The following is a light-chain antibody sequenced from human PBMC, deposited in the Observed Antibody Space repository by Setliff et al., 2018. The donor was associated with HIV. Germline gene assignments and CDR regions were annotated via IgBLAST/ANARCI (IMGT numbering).Light chain of an antibody. J-gene: IGKJ4*01. Sequence: EIVLTQSPATLSLSPGERATLSCWASQSVGTYLAWYQQKPGQAPRLLIYDASSRATGIPDRFSGGGSGTEFTLTISRLEPEDSAVYYCQQYGSSPLTFGGGTKVDIK. V-gene: IGKV3-20*01. CDR3: QQYGSSPLT. CDR2: DAS. CDR1: QSVGTY.